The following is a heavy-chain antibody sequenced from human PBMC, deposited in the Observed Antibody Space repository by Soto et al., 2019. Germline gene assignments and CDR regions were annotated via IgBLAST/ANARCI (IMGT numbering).Heavy chain of an antibody. D-gene: IGHD3-16*02. Sequence: QVPLVQSGAEVKKPGASVKVSCKASGYTFTSYAMHWVRQAPGQRLEWMGWINAGNGNTKYSQKFQGRVTITRDTSASTAYMELSSLRSEDTAVYYCASPAYYDYVWGSYRLDYWGQGTLVTVSS. V-gene: IGHV1-3*01. CDR1: GYTFTSYA. CDR3: ASPAYYDYVWGSYRLDY. J-gene: IGHJ4*02. CDR2: INAGNGNT.